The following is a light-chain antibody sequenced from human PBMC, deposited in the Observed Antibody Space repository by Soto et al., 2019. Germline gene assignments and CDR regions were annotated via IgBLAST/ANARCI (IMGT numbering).Light chain of an antibody. J-gene: IGLJ1*01. V-gene: IGLV2-14*01. CDR3: SSYTSSSTLV. CDR2: EVS. Sequence: QSALTQPASVSGSPGQSITISCTGTSSDVGGYNYVSWYQQHPGKAPKLMIYEVSNRPSGVSNRFSGPKSGNTASLTISGVQAEDEAGYYCSSYTSSSTLVFGTGTKVTVL. CDR1: SSDVGGYNY.